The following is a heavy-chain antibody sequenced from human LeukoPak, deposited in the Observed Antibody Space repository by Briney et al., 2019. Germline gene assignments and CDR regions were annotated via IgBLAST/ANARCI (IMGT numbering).Heavy chain of an antibody. Sequence: SETLSLTCAVYGGSFSGYYWSWIRQPPGKGLEWIGYIYYSGSTNYNPSLKSRVTISVDTSKNQFSLKLSSVTAADTAVYYCAGGSRSQAGALYYYYYMDVWGKGTTVTVSS. V-gene: IGHV4-59*08. CDR3: AGGSRSQAGALYYYYYMDV. CDR1: GGSFSGYY. CDR2: IYYSGST. J-gene: IGHJ6*03. D-gene: IGHD3-10*01.